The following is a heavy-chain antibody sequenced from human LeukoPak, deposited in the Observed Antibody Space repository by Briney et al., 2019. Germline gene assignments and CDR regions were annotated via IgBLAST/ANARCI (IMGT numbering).Heavy chain of an antibody. J-gene: IGHJ4*02. CDR1: GFTFSSYG. D-gene: IGHD2/OR15-2a*01. CDR2: ISYDGSNK. CDR3: ARGNFY. Sequence: GGSLRLSCAASGFTFSSYGMHWVRQAPGKGLEWVAVISYDGSNKYYADSVKGRFTISRDNSKNTLYLQMNSLRAEGTAVYYCARGNFYWGQGTLVTVSS. V-gene: IGHV3-30*03.